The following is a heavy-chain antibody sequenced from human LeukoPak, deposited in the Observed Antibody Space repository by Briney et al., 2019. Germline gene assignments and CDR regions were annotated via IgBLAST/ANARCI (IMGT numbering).Heavy chain of an antibody. CDR3: AKGTGIVVVISHDY. D-gene: IGHD3-22*01. Sequence: GGSLRLSCAASAFTFRSYAMSWVRQAPGKGLEWVSGISWNSGSIGYADSVKGRFTISRDNAKNSLYLQMNSLRAEDTAVYYCAKGTGIVVVISHDYWGQGTLVTVSS. CDR2: ISWNSGSI. V-gene: IGHV3-9*01. CDR1: AFTFRSYA. J-gene: IGHJ4*02.